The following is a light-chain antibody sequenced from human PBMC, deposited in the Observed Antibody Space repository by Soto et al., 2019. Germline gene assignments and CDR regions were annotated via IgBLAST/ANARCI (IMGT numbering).Light chain of an antibody. J-gene: IGKJ5*01. Sequence: IVLTQSPATLSLSPGESATLSCRASQSVGTYLVWYQQKPGQAPRLLIYDASNRATGIPARFTGSGSGTDFTLTISSLEPEDFAVYYCQQRSNWVTFGQGTRLEIK. CDR1: QSVGTY. V-gene: IGKV3-11*01. CDR3: QQRSNWVT. CDR2: DAS.